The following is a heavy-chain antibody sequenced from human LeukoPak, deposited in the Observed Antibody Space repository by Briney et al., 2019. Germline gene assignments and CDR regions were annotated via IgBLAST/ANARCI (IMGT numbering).Heavy chain of an antibody. D-gene: IGHD6-13*01. CDR2: IKQDGNEK. J-gene: IGHJ4*02. Sequence: GGSLRLSCAASGFRFNTYWMSWVRQAPGKGLEWVANIKQDGNEKYYADSVKGRFTISRDNGKNSLDLQMNSLRAEDTAVYYCARTPSSEQQLSFDYWGQGTLVTVSS. V-gene: IGHV3-7*01. CDR1: GFRFNTYW. CDR3: ARTPSSEQQLSFDY.